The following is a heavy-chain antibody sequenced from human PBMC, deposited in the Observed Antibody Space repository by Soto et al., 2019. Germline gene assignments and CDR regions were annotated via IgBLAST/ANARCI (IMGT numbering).Heavy chain of an antibody. V-gene: IGHV3-53*01. CDR1: EFTVSSNH. CDR3: AIQSTYTLDY. J-gene: IGHJ4*02. D-gene: IGHD3-16*01. CDR2: IYSGGST. Sequence: PGGSLRLSCAASEFTVSSNHMSWVRQAPGKGLEWVSVIYSGGSTYYADSVKGRFTISSDHSENTLYLQMNSLRAEYTAFYYCAIQSTYTLDYWGQGTLVNVS.